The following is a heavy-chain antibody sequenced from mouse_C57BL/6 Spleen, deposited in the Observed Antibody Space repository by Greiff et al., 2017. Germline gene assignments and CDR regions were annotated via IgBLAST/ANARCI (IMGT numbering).Heavy chain of an antibody. CDR1: GYTFTSYW. Sequence: QVQLQQPGAELVKPGASVTMSCKASGYTFTSYWITWVEQRPGQGLEWIGDIYPGSGSTNYNEKFKSKATLTEDTSSSTAFMQLSSLTSEDSAVYYCARLWDPFALDYWGQGTSVTVSS. V-gene: IGHV1-55*01. CDR2: IYPGSGST. CDR3: ARLWDPFALDY. D-gene: IGHD4-1*01. J-gene: IGHJ4*01.